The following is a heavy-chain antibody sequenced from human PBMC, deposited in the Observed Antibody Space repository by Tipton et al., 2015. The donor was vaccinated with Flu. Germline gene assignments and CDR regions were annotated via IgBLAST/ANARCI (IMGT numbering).Heavy chain of an antibody. V-gene: IGHV3-30*01. J-gene: IGHJ4*02. CDR1: GFTFSSYA. CDR3: ARDDLAPAIGVYFDY. D-gene: IGHD2-2*01. Sequence: QVQLVQSGGGVVQPGRSLRLSCAASGFTFSSYAMHWVRQAPGKGLEWVAVISYDGSNKYYADSVKGRFTISRDNSKNTLYLQMNSLRAEDTAVYYCARDDLAPAIGVYFDYWGQGTLVTVSS. CDR2: ISYDGSNK.